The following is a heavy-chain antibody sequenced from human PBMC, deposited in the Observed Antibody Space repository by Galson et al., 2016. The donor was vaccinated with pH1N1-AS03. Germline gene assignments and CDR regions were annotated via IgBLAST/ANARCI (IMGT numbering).Heavy chain of an antibody. CDR3: ARDLRSYSGNSVVAGVQFGRY. CDR2: ISAYSGNT. V-gene: IGHV1-18*04. D-gene: IGHD1-14*01. CDR1: GYSFTNYG. Sequence: SVTVSCKASGYSFTNYGLNWVRQAPGQGLEWLGWISAYSGNTDYAPSLQGRVSMTTDPSISTASMELTRLISDDTAIYSCARDLRSYSGNSVVAGVQFGRYWGQGTLVTVSS. J-gene: IGHJ4*02.